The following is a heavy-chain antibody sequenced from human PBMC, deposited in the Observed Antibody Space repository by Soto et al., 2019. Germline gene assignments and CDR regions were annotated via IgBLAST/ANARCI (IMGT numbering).Heavy chain of an antibody. Sequence: QVQLQESGPGLVKPSQPLSLTCTVSGGSISSGDYYWSWIRQPPGKGLEWIGYIYYRGSTYYNPSHKSRGTISVDTSNNQFSLKLSSVTAADTAVYYWARGLSVAFDIWGQGTMVTVSS. CDR1: GGSISSGDYY. V-gene: IGHV4-30-4*01. CDR2: IYYRGST. J-gene: IGHJ3*02. CDR3: ARGLSVAFDI. D-gene: IGHD3-3*01.